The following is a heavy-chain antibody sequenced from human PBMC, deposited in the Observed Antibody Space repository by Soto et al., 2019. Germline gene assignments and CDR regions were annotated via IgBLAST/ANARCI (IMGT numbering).Heavy chain of an antibody. Sequence: GWSLRLSCAASVFTFSDYYMSWIRQAPGKGLEWVSYISSSGSTIYYADSVKGRFTISRDNAKNSLYLQMNSLRAEDTAVYYCARDNYDSSGYYYFDYWGQGTLVTVSS. V-gene: IGHV3-11*01. J-gene: IGHJ4*02. CDR1: VFTFSDYY. CDR3: ARDNYDSSGYYYFDY. D-gene: IGHD3-22*01. CDR2: ISSSGSTI.